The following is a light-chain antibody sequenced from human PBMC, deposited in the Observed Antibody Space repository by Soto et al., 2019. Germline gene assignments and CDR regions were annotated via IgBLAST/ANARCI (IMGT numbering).Light chain of an antibody. J-gene: IGKJ5*01. CDR1: QSVSSNY. CDR3: QRYGNSPIT. Sequence: EIVLTQSPGTLSLSPGERATLSCRASQSVSSNYLAWYQQKPGQAPRLLIYDASSRPTGIPDRFSGSGSGTDFTLTISRLEPEDFAVYYCQRYGNSPITFGQGTRLEMK. V-gene: IGKV3-20*01. CDR2: DAS.